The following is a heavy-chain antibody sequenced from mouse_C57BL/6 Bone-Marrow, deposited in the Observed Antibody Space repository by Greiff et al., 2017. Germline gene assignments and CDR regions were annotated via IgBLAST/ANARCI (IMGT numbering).Heavy chain of an antibody. Sequence: QVQLQQSGAELARPGASVKLSCKASGYTFTSYGISWVKQRTGQGLEWIGEIYPRSGNTYYNEKFKGKATLTADKSSSTAYMELRSLTSEDSAVYFCAREPVITTVVALDYWGQGTTLTVSS. CDR3: AREPVITTVVALDY. V-gene: IGHV1-81*01. CDR1: GYTFTSYG. D-gene: IGHD1-1*01. CDR2: IYPRSGNT. J-gene: IGHJ2*01.